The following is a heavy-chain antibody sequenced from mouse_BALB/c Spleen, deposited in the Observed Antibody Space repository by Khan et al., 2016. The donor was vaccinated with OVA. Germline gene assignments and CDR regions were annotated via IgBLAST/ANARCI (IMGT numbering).Heavy chain of an antibody. CDR3: TRNGFGNYESWDY. CDR1: GYTFTSYW. J-gene: IGHJ2*01. D-gene: IGHD2-1*01. Sequence: EVQLQQSGTVLARPGASVKMSCKASGYTFTSYWMHWIKQRPGQGLEWIGAIYPGNSDTNYNQRFKGKAKLTAVTSTSTAYMELNSLTNEDSAVYYCTRNGFGNYESWDYWGQGTTLTVSS. V-gene: IGHV1-5*01. CDR2: IYPGNSDT.